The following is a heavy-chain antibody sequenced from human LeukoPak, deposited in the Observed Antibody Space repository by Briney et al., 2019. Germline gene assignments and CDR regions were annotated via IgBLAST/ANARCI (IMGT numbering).Heavy chain of an antibody. CDR1: GFTFSSYS. J-gene: IGHJ3*02. CDR3: ARDPGGNQNGLDI. Sequence: GGSLRLSCAASGFTFSSYSMNWVRQAPGKGLEWVSSISSSSSYIYYADSVKGRFTISRDNAKNSLYLQMNSLRVEDTSVYYCARDPGGNQNGLDIWGQGTMVTVSS. V-gene: IGHV3-21*01. D-gene: IGHD2-8*01. CDR2: ISSSSSYI.